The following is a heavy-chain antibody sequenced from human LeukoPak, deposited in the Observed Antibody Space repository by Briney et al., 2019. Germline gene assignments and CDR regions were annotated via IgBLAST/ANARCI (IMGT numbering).Heavy chain of an antibody. CDR3: ARDHPSRDYDFWSGFDY. V-gene: IGHV3-30*03. CDR1: GFTFSSFG. CDR2: ISYDGSNK. Sequence: PGGSLRLSCAASGFTFSSFGMQWVRQAPGKGLEWVVVISYDGSNKYYADSVKGRFTISRDNSKNTLYLQMNSLRAEDTAVYYCARDHPSRDYDFWSGFDYWGQGTLVTVSS. D-gene: IGHD3-3*01. J-gene: IGHJ4*02.